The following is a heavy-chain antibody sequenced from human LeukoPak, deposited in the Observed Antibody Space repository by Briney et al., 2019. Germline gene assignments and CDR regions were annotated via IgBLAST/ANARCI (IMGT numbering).Heavy chain of an antibody. V-gene: IGHV3-9*01. CDR2: VSWNSGKI. J-gene: IGHJ4*02. D-gene: IGHD3-3*01. Sequence: GRSLRLSCAASGFTFDDYGMHWVRQAPGKGLEWVSGVSWNSGKIGYADSVKGRFTISRDNAKNSLYLQMNSLRAEDTAVYYCARDDYDFWSGYYTSQGGGPDYWGQGTLVTVSS. CDR1: GFTFDDYG. CDR3: ARDDYDFWSGYYTSQGGGPDY.